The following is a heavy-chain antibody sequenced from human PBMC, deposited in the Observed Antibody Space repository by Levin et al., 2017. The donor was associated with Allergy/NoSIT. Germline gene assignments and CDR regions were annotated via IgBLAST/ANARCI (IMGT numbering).Heavy chain of an antibody. CDR2: IYYSGST. CDR3: ARHRDGGPTYFDY. CDR1: GGSISNGAYY. V-gene: IGHV4-39*01. D-gene: IGHD4-23*01. Sequence: PSETLSLTCTVSGGSISNGAYYWGWIRQPPGKGLDWIATIYYSGSTYYHPSLKSRVTISVDTSKNQFSLRLTSVSAADTAMYYCARHRDGGPTYFDYWGQGTLVTVSS. J-gene: IGHJ4*02.